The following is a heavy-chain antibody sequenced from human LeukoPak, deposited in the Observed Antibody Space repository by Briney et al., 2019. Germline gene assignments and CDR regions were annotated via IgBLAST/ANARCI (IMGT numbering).Heavy chain of an antibody. Sequence: GGSLRLSCAASGFTFSSYAMHWVCQAPGKGLEWVAVISYDGSNKYYADSVKGRFTISRDNSKNTLYLQMNRLRAEDTAVYYCARERGGYHDYWGQGTLVTVSS. V-gene: IGHV3-30-3*01. D-gene: IGHD5-12*01. CDR1: GFTFSSYA. CDR2: ISYDGSNK. J-gene: IGHJ4*02. CDR3: ARERGGYHDY.